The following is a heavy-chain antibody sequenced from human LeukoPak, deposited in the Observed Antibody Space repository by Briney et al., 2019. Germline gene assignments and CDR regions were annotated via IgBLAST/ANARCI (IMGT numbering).Heavy chain of an antibody. V-gene: IGHV1-69*05. Sequence: ASVKVSCKASGGTFSSYAISWVRQAPGQGLEWMGGIIPIFGTANYAQKFQGRVTITRDTSASTAYMELSSLRSEDTAVYHCARGSSKGTPYYDYWGQGTLVTVSS. CDR1: GGTFSSYA. CDR2: IIPIFGTA. J-gene: IGHJ4*02. D-gene: IGHD3-22*01. CDR3: ARGSSKGTPYYDY.